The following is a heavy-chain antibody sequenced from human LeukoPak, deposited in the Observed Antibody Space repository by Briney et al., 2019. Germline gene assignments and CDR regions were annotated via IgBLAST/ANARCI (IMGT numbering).Heavy chain of an antibody. V-gene: IGHV4-38-2*02. D-gene: IGHD3-3*01. J-gene: IGHJ4*02. Sequence: SETLSLTCTVSGYSIGSGYYWGWIRQPPGKGLEWIGRSYHSGSTYYNPSLKSRVTISVDTSKNQFSLKLSSVTAADTAVYYCARMGDFWSGFLIFDYWGQGTLVTVSS. CDR1: GYSIGSGYY. CDR3: ARMGDFWSGFLIFDY. CDR2: SYHSGST.